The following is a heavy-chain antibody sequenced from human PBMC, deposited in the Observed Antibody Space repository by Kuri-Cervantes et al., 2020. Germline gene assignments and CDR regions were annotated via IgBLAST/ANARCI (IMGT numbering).Heavy chain of an antibody. CDR1: GYTFTGYY. Sequence: ASVKVSCKASGYTFTGYYMHWVRQAPGQGLEWMGWINPNSGGTNYAQKFQGRVTMTRDTSISTAYMELRSLRSDDTAVYYCVRDLGWVDWWLGPFPYYYYGMDVWGQGTTVTVSS. D-gene: IGHD6-19*01. V-gene: IGHV1-2*02. CDR2: INPNSGGT. J-gene: IGHJ6*02. CDR3: VRDLGWVDWWLGPFPYYYYGMDV.